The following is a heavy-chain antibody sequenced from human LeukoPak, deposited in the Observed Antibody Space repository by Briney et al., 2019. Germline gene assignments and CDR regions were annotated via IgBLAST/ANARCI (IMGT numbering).Heavy chain of an antibody. CDR1: GGSISSYY. CDR2: IYYSGST. CDR3: ARGRVSKRAFDI. J-gene: IGHJ3*02. V-gene: IGHV4-59*01. Sequence: SETLSLTCTVSGGSISSYYWSWIRQPPGKGLEWIGYIYYSGSTNYNPSLKSRVTISVDTSKNQFSLKLSSVTAADTAVYYCARGRVSKRAFDIWGQGTMVTVSS.